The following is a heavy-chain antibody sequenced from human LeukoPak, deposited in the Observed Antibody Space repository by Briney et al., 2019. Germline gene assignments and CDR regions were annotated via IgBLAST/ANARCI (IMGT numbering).Heavy chain of an antibody. V-gene: IGHV4-30-4*01. Sequence: PSETLSLTCTVSGGSISSGDYYWSWIRQPPGKGLEWIGYIYYSGSTYYNPSLKSRVTISVDTSKNQFSLKLSSVTAADTAVYYCARLAELGGITMVRGVMRSYYGMDVWGQGTTVTVSS. J-gene: IGHJ6*02. CDR2: IYYSGST. D-gene: IGHD3-10*01. CDR1: GGSISSGDYY. CDR3: ARLAELGGITMVRGVMRSYYGMDV.